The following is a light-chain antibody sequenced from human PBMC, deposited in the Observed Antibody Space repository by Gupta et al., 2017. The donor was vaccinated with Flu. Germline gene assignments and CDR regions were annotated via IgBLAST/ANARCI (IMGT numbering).Light chain of an antibody. J-gene: IGKJ2*03. CDR1: QSLLHSNGYNY. CDR3: MQARQNPYS. Sequence: DIVMPQSPLSLPVTPGEPASISCRSSQSLLHSNGYNYLDWYLQKPGQSPQLLIYLGSNRASGVPDRFSGSGSGTECTLKISRVEAEDVGVYYCMQARQNPYSFGQGTKLEIK. CDR2: LGS. V-gene: IGKV2-28*01.